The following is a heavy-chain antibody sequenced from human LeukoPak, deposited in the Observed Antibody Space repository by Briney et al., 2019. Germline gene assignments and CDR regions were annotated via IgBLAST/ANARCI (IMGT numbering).Heavy chain of an antibody. CDR2: ISYIGST. Sequence: SETLSLTCAVSDDSFSSHYWTWIRQPPGKGLEWIGYISYIGSTNYNPSLKSRVTISIDPSKNQFSLKLSSVTAADTAVYFCARDLVTVTKGFDIWGQGTMVSVSS. CDR1: DDSFSSHY. V-gene: IGHV4-59*11. J-gene: IGHJ3*02. D-gene: IGHD4-17*01. CDR3: ARDLVTVTKGFDI.